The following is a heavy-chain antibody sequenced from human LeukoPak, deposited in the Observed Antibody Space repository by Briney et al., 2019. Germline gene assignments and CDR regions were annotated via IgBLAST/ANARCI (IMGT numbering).Heavy chain of an antibody. CDR1: GFTFSNFG. Sequence: TGGSLRLSCAASGFTFSNFGMSWVRQAPGKGLEWVSFISAGGINTYYGDSVKGRFTISRGNSKNTLFLQMDSLRAEDTAVYYCAKRAAYGTVWYQFDYWGQGTLVTVSS. V-gene: IGHV3-23*01. CDR2: ISAGGINT. J-gene: IGHJ4*02. D-gene: IGHD6-19*01. CDR3: AKRAAYGTVWYQFDY.